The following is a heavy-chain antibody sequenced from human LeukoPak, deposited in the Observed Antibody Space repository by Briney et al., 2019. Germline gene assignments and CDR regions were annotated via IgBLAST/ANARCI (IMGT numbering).Heavy chain of an antibody. CDR3: ARDPSGYFNY. CDR1: GGSFSSGSYY. CDR2: VYNSGGT. D-gene: IGHD3-22*01. Sequence: SETLSLTCNVSGGSFSSGSYYWSWIRQPPGKGLEWIGYVYNSGGTNYNAALKSRVTISADTSKNQFSLKLGSVTTADTAKYYCARDPSGYFNYWGQGILVTVSS. J-gene: IGHJ4*02. V-gene: IGHV4-61*01.